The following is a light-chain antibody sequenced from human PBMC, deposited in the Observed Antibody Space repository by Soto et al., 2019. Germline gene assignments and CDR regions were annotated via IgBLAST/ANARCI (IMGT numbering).Light chain of an antibody. CDR3: QLYNSYSL. CDR1: QSISSW. Sequence: DLQMTQSPSTLSASVGDTVIITCRASQSISSWLAWYQQKPGQAPKLLISKASSLESGVPSRFSGSGSGTEFTLTISSLQPDDFATYYCQLYNSYSLFGPGTKVDIK. CDR2: KAS. V-gene: IGKV1-5*03. J-gene: IGKJ3*01.